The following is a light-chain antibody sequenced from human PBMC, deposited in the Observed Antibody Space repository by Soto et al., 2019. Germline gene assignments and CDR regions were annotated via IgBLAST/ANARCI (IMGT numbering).Light chain of an antibody. CDR3: QQYYSFPHT. CDR1: QGVSSY. V-gene: IGKV1D-8*01. CDR2: AAS. J-gene: IGKJ1*01. Sequence: VIWLTQSPSTLSASPGDRVTICCRMSQGVSSYLAWYQQKPGQAPELLIYAASTMQSGVPARFSGSGSGTDFTLTITCLQPEDFAAYYCQQYYSFPHTFGQGTKVEIK.